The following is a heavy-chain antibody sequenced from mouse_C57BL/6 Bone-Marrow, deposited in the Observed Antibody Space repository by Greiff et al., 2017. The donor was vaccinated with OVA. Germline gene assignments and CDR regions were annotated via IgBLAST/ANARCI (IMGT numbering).Heavy chain of an antibody. J-gene: IGHJ4*01. CDR2: INPNNGGT. V-gene: IGHV1-18*01. CDR3: ARPGLIFTTVVAPAMDY. Sequence: EVQLQQSGPELVKPGASVKIPCKASGYTFTDYNMDWVKQSHGKSLEWIGDINPNNGGTIYNQKFKGKATLTVDKSSSTAYMELRSLTSEDTAVYYCARPGLIFTTVVAPAMDYWGQGTSVTVSS. D-gene: IGHD1-1*01. CDR1: GYTFTDYN.